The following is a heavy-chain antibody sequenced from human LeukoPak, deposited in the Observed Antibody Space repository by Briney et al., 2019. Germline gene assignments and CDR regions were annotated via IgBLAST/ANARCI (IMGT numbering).Heavy chain of an antibody. J-gene: IGHJ4*02. CDR2: INLRGST. V-gene: IGHV4-34*01. CDR1: GGSFNDYY. CDR3: ARGRYYFDY. Sequence: SETLSLTCAVYGGSFNDYYWNWIRQPPGKGLEWIGEINLRGSTTYNPSLKSRVTISLDESKNQFSLKLSSVTAADTAVYYCARGRYYFDYWGQGTLVTVSS.